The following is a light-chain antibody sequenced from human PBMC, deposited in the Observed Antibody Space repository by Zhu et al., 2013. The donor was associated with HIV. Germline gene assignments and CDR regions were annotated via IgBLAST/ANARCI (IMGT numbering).Light chain of an antibody. CDR2: EVS. CDR3: SSYTSYSTVV. Sequence: QSALTQPPSASGSPGQSVTISCTGASSDVGAYNYVSWYQQHPGKAPKLMIYEVSNRPSGVSNRFSGSKSGNTASLTISGLQAEDEADYYCSSYTSYSTVVFGGGTKVTVL. CDR1: SSDVGAYNY. V-gene: IGLV2-14*01. J-gene: IGLJ2*01.